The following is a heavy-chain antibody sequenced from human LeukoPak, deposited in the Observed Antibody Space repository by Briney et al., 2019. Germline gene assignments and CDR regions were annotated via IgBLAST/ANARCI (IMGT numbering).Heavy chain of an antibody. D-gene: IGHD6-19*01. CDR1: GFTFSSYA. CDR3: AREAVAGNFDY. Sequence: GRSLRLSCAASGFTFSSYAMHWVRQAPGKGLEEGAVISYDGSNKYYADSVKGRFTISRDNSKNTLYLQMNSLRAEDTAVYYCAREAVAGNFDYWGQGTLVSVSS. CDR2: ISYDGSNK. V-gene: IGHV3-30*04. J-gene: IGHJ4*02.